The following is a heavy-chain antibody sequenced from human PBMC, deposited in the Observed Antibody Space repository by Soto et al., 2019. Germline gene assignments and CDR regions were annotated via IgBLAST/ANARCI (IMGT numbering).Heavy chain of an antibody. Sequence: GGSLRLSCSASGFTFSSHAMHWVRQAPGKGLEWVAVISYDGSNKYYADSVKGRFTISRDNSKNTLYLQMNSLRAEDTAVYYCARDTPGYGDYLYYYYGMDVWGQGTTVTVSS. J-gene: IGHJ6*02. CDR3: ARDTPGYGDYLYYYYGMDV. D-gene: IGHD4-17*01. CDR2: ISYDGSNK. CDR1: GFTFSSHA. V-gene: IGHV3-30-3*01.